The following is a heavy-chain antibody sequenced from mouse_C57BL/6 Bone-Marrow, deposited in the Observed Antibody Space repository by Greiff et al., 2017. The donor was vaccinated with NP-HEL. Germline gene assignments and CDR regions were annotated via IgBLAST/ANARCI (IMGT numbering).Heavy chain of an antibody. D-gene: IGHD2-4*01. Sequence: VQLQQSGAELVMPGASVKLSCKASGYTFTSYWMHWVKQRPGQGLEWIGEIDPSDSYTNYNQKFKGKSTLTVDKSSSTAYMQLSSLTSEDSAVYYCARDYDEKAFAYWGQGTLVTVSA. V-gene: IGHV1-69*01. J-gene: IGHJ3*01. CDR2: IDPSDSYT. CDR1: GYTFTSYW. CDR3: ARDYDEKAFAY.